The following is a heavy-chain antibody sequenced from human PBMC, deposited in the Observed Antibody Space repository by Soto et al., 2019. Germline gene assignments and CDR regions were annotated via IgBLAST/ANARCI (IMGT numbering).Heavy chain of an antibody. J-gene: IGHJ4*02. Sequence: GASVKVSCKASGGTFSSYAISWVRQAPGQGLEWMGGIIPIFGTANYAQKFQGRVTITADESTSTAYMELSSLRSEDTAVYYCARPYYYDSSGSHYFDYWGQGTLVTVSS. D-gene: IGHD3-22*01. CDR2: IIPIFGTA. V-gene: IGHV1-69*13. CDR1: GGTFSSYA. CDR3: ARPYYYDSSGSHYFDY.